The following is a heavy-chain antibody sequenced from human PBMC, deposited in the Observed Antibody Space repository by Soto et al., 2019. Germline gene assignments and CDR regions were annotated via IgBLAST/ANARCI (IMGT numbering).Heavy chain of an antibody. CDR1: GGTFSSYA. CDR2: IIPIFGTA. D-gene: IGHD3-22*01. Sequence: SLKVSGKASGGTFSSYAISWVRQAPGQGLEWMGGIIPIFGTANYAQKFQGRVTITADKSTSTAYMELSSLKSEDTAVYYCATPLLLALGPRGDAFDIWGQGTMVTVSS. J-gene: IGHJ3*02. CDR3: ATPLLLALGPRGDAFDI. V-gene: IGHV1-69*06.